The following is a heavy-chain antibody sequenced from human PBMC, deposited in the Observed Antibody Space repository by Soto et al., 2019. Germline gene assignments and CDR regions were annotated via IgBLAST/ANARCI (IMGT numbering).Heavy chain of an antibody. CDR1: GFTFSNAW. V-gene: IGHV3-15*07. D-gene: IGHD6-6*01. Sequence: EVQLVESGGGLVKPGGSLRLSCAASGFTFSNAWMNWVRQAPGKGLEWVGRIKSKTDGGTTDYAAPVKGRFTISRDDSKNTLYLEMNSLKTGDTAVYYCTTDSSSSVGYHDYWGQGNLVTVSS. CDR3: TTDSSSSVGYHDY. CDR2: IKSKTDGGTT. J-gene: IGHJ4*03.